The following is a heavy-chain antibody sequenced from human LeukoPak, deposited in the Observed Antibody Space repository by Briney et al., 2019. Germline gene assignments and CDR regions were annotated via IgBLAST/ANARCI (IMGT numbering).Heavy chain of an antibody. CDR2: IIPIFGTA. Sequence: SSVKVSCKASGGTFSSYAISWVRQAPGQGLEWMGGIIPIFGTANYAQKLQGRVTITTDESTSTAYMELSSLRSEDTAVYYCASFTCSSTSCYESHFDYWGQGTLVTVSS. J-gene: IGHJ4*02. CDR1: GGTFSSYA. V-gene: IGHV1-69*05. D-gene: IGHD2-2*01. CDR3: ASFTCSSTSCYESHFDY.